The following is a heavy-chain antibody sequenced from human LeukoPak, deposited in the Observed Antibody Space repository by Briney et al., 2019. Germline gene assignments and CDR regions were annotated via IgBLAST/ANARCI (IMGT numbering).Heavy chain of an antibody. CDR1: GGSISSYY. CDR3: ARDRLRGVYFDY. D-gene: IGHD3-10*01. CDR2: IYYSGST. J-gene: IGHJ4*02. V-gene: IGHV4-59*01. Sequence: SETLSLTCTVSGGSISSYYWSWIRQPPGKGLEWIGYIYYSGSTNYNPSLKSRVTISVDTPKNQFSLKLSSVTAADTAVYYCARDRLRGVYFDYWGQGTLVTVSS.